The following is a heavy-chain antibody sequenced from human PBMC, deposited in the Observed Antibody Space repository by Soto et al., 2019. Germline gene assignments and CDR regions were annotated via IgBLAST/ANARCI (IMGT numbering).Heavy chain of an antibody. CDR2: IYPGDSDT. J-gene: IGHJ4*02. V-gene: IGHV5-51*01. Sequence: CESLKISCKASGYSFTSYWIGWVRQMPGEGLEWVGIIYPGDSDTRYSPSFQGQVTISADKSITTAYLQWSSLKDSDTAIYYCARTPPNSVYYLDYWGQGTLVTVSS. CDR3: ARTPPNSVYYLDY. CDR1: GYSFTSYW.